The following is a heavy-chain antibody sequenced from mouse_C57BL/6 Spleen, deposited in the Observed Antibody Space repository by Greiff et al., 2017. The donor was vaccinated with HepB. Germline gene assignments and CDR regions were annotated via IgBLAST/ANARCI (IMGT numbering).Heavy chain of an antibody. J-gene: IGHJ1*03. V-gene: IGHV1-64*01. CDR3: ARGEITPGYFDV. Sequence: VQLQQPGAELVKPGASVKLSCKASGYTFTSYWMHWVKQRPGQGLEWIGMIHPNSGSTNYNEKFKSKATLTVDKSSSTAYMQLSSLTSEDSAVYYCARGEITPGYFDVWGTGTTVTVSS. CDR1: GYTFTSYW. CDR2: IHPNSGST. D-gene: IGHD1-1*01.